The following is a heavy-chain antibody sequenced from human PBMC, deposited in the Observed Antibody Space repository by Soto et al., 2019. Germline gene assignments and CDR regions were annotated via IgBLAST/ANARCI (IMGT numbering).Heavy chain of an antibody. V-gene: IGHV3-33*01. J-gene: IGHJ4*02. CDR3: AREGTYCSGGSCYPHFDY. CDR1: GFTFSSYG. D-gene: IGHD2-15*01. Sequence: LVESGGALVKPGGSLRLSCAASGFTFSSYGMHWVRQAPGKGLEWVAVIWYDGSNKYYADSVKGRFTISRDNSKNTLYLQMNSLRAEDTAVYYCAREGTYCSGGSCYPHFDYWGQGTLVTVSS. CDR2: IWYDGSNK.